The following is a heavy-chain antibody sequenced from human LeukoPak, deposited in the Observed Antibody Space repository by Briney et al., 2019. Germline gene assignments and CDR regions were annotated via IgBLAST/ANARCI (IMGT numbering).Heavy chain of an antibody. CDR3: AGRGPMITFGGVIAYFQY. V-gene: IGHV3-7*03. Sequence: PGGSLSLSCAASGFTFSTYWMSWVRQAPGKGLEWVANIKADGSEKYYVDSVKGRFTISRDTSKNMLYLQMNNLRAEDTAVYYCAGRGPMITFGGVIAYFQYWGQGTLVTVSP. CDR1: GFTFSTYW. D-gene: IGHD3-16*02. J-gene: IGHJ4*02. CDR2: IKADGSEK.